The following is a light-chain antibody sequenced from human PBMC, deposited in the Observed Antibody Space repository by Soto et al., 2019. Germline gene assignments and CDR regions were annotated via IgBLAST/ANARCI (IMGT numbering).Light chain of an antibody. J-gene: IGLJ2*01. V-gene: IGLV1-44*01. CDR3: AAWDDSLNGLV. CDR1: SSNIGSNT. CDR2: SDN. Sequence: QPVLTQPPSASGTPGLRVTISCSGGSSNIGSNTVNWYRQLPGTAPKLFIYSDNQRPSGVSDRFSGSKSGTSASLAIRGLQSEDEADYYCAAWDDSLNGLVFGGGTKLTVL.